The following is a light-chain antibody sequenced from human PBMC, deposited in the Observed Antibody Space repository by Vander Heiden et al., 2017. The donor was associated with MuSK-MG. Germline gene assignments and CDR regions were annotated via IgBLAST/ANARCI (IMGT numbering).Light chain of an antibody. J-gene: IGLJ2*01. CDR3: SSDTSSSTLV. CDR1: SSDVGDYNY. Sequence: QSALTQPASVSGSPGQSITISCTGTSSDVGDYNYVSWYQQHPGKAPKVMIYDVSKRPSGVANRFSGSKSGNTASLTISGLQAEDEADYYCSSDTSSSTLVFGGGTKVTVL. CDR2: DVS. V-gene: IGLV2-14*01.